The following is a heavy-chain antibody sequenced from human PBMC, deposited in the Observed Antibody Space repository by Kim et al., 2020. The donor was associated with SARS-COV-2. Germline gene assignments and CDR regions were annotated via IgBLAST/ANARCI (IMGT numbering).Heavy chain of an antibody. D-gene: IGHD3-10*01. J-gene: IGHJ3*02. V-gene: IGHV4-59*01. CDR3: AREKNGSGSYYHAFDI. Sequence: SLKIRVTISVDTSKNQFSLKLSSVTAADTAVYYCAREKNGSGSYYHAFDIWGQGTMVTVSS.